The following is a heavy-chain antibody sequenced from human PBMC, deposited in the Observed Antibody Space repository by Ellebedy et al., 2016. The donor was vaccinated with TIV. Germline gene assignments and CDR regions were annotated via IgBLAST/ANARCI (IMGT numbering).Heavy chain of an antibody. V-gene: IGHV7-4-1*02. D-gene: IGHD3-10*01. CDR2: NNTNTGNP. J-gene: IGHJ4*02. Sequence: AASVKVSCKATGYTFTSYALNWVRQAPGQGLEWMGWNNTNTGNPTYARAFTGRFVFYLDTSVTTAVLQFTSLKAEDTAVYYCATLKSDLSASGSYNNWYFDYWGQGTLVTVSS. CDR1: GYTFTSYA. CDR3: ATLKSDLSASGSYNNWYFDY.